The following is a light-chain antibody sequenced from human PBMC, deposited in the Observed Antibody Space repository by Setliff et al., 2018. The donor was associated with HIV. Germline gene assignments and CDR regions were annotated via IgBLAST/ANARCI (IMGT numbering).Light chain of an antibody. CDR1: SSDVGGHNH. CDR2: DVT. V-gene: IGLV2-14*03. Sequence: QSALTQPASVSGSPGQSITISCTGTSSDVGGHNHVSWYQQHPGQAPKLMIYDVTTRPSGVSSRFSGSKSGNAASLTISGLQAEDEADYYCNSYSTSSTPLYGFGTGTKV. CDR3: NSYSTSSTPLYG. J-gene: IGLJ1*01.